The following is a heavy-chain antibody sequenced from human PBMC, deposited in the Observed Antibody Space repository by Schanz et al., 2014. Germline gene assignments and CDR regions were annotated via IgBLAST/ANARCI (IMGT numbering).Heavy chain of an antibody. CDR2: MIGSGSSV. J-gene: IGHJ4*02. Sequence: EVHLLESGGGLVQPGGSLRLSCAASGFTFSNHALSWVRQAPGKGLEWVSRMIGSGSSVFYADSVKGRFTISRDNSKNTLFLQMSSLRAEDTAVYYCAKDGRLPYYGTGSDFDYWGQGTLXAVSS. CDR3: AKDGRLPYYGTGSDFDY. CDR1: GFTFSNHA. V-gene: IGHV3-23*01. D-gene: IGHD3-22*01.